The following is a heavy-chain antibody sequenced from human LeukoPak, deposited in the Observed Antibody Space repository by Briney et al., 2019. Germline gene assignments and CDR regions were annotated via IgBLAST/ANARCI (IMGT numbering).Heavy chain of an antibody. Sequence: ASVKVSCTASGYTFTSYGISWVRQAPGQGLKWMGGISAYNGNTNYAQKLQGRVTMTTVTSTSTAYMERRSLRSDDTAVYYGARDQSDEYYYGSSAPRGAFDIWGQGTMVTVSS. CDR1: GYTFTSYG. CDR2: ISAYNGNT. CDR3: ARDQSDEYYYGSSAPRGAFDI. J-gene: IGHJ3*02. D-gene: IGHD3-22*01. V-gene: IGHV1-18*01.